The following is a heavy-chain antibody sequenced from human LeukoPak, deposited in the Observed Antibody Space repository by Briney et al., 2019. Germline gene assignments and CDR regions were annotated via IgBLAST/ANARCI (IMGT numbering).Heavy chain of an antibody. D-gene: IGHD6-6*01. CDR2: IYYSGST. V-gene: IGHV4-39*01. CDR1: GGSISSSSYY. J-gene: IGHJ5*02. CDR3: ARQGYSSSS. Sequence: SETLSLTCTVSGGSISSSSYYWGWIRQPPGKGLEWIGSIYYSGSTYYNPSLKSRVTISVDTSKNQFSLKLSSVTAADTAVYYCARQGYSSSSWGQGTLVTVSS.